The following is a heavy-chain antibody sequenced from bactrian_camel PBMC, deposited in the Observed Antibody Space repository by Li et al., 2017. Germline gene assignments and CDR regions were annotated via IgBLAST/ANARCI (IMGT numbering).Heavy chain of an antibody. J-gene: IGHJ4*01. CDR2: IATGSGNT. Sequence: QLVESGGGLVQPGGSLRLSCVVSGFTFSRYCMGWFRQAPGKEREGVARIATGSGNTCYADSVKGRFTVSRDGAKMYLQMYSLKPEDTATYYCKTTAHDIAAIGVNLCPGLVNKWGRGPRSPSP. CDR1: GFTFSRYC. D-gene: IGHD1*01. V-gene: IGHV3S28*01.